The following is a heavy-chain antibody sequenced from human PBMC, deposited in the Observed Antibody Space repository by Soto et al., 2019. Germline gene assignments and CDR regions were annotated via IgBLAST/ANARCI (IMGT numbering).Heavy chain of an antibody. Sequence: ASVKVSCKASGYTFTSYGISWVRQAPGQGLEWMGWISAYNGNTNYAQKLQGRVTMTTDTSTSTAYMELRSLRSDDAAVYYCARAEDIVVVVAATLGAFDIWGQGTMVTVSS. CDR3: ARAEDIVVVVAATLGAFDI. D-gene: IGHD2-15*01. V-gene: IGHV1-18*01. CDR1: GYTFTSYG. J-gene: IGHJ3*02. CDR2: ISAYNGNT.